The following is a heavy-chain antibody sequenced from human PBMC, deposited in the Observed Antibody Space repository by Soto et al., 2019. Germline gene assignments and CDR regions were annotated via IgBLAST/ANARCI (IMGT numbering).Heavy chain of an antibody. CDR1: GYTFTSYG. D-gene: IGHD3-10*01. CDR3: ARAATITLWFGELLHYFDY. V-gene: IGHV1-18*01. Sequence: ASVKVSCKASGYTFTSYGISWVRQAPGQGLEWMGWISAYNGNTNYAQKLQGRVTMTTDTSTSTAYMELRSLRSDDTAVYYCARAATITLWFGELLHYFDYWGQGTLVTVSS. J-gene: IGHJ4*02. CDR2: ISAYNGNT.